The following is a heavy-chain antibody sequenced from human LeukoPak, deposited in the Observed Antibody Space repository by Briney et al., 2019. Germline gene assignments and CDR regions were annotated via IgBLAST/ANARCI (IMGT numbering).Heavy chain of an antibody. Sequence: GGSLRLSCAASGFTVSNNYMTWVRQAQGKGLEWVSVIYSGGTTYYADSVKGRFTISRDNSKNTLYLQMNSLRAEDTAVYYCARVGPYYFDHWGQGTLVTVSP. V-gene: IGHV3-53*01. CDR1: GFTVSNNY. CDR2: IYSGGTT. J-gene: IGHJ4*02. CDR3: ARVGPYYFDH.